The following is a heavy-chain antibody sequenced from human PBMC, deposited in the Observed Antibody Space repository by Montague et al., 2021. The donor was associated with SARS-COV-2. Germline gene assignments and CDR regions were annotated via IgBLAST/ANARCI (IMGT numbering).Heavy chain of an antibody. CDR3: AATSGDIVVAVAAYYGMDV. CDR1: GFTFSSYE. Sequence: SLRLSCAASGFTFSSYEMNWVRQAPGKGLEWVSYISSSGSTIYYADSVKGRFTISRDNAKNSLYLQMNSLRAEDTAVYYCAATSGDIVVAVAAYYGMDVWGQGTTVTVSS. V-gene: IGHV3-48*03. J-gene: IGHJ6*02. D-gene: IGHD2-15*01. CDR2: ISSSGSTI.